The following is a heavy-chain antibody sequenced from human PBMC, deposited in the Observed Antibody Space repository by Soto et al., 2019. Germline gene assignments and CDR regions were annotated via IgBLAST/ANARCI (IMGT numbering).Heavy chain of an antibody. Sequence: GGSLRLSCAASGFTFSDHYMDWVRQAPGKGLEWVGRTRNKANSYTTEYAASVKGRFTISRDDSKNSLYLQMNSLKTDDTAVYYCAREQGYGDAFDIWGQGTMVTVSS. CDR2: TRNKANSYTT. CDR1: GFTFSDHY. D-gene: IGHD5-12*01. CDR3: AREQGYGDAFDI. J-gene: IGHJ3*02. V-gene: IGHV3-72*01.